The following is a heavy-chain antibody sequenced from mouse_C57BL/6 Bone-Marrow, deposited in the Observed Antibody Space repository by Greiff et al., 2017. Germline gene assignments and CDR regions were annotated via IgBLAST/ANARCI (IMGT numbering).Heavy chain of an antibody. CDR3: ARRVYYYGSSLYAMDY. J-gene: IGHJ4*01. CDR1: GFTFSDYG. Sequence: EVHLVESGGGLVQPGGSLKLSCAASGFTFSDYGMAWVRQAPRKGPEWVAFISNLAYSIYYADTVTGRFTISRENAKNTLYLEMSSLRSEDTAMYYCARRVYYYGSSLYAMDYWGQGTSVTVSS. D-gene: IGHD1-1*01. CDR2: ISNLAYSI. V-gene: IGHV5-15*01.